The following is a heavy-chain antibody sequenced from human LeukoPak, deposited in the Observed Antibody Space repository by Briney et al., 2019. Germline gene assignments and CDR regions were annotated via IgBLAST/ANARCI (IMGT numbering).Heavy chain of an antibody. D-gene: IGHD5-18*01. J-gene: IGHJ4*02. CDR2: ISGSGGST. V-gene: IGHV3-23*01. Sequence: PGASLRLSCAASGFTFSSYAMSWVRQAPGKGLEWVLAISGSGGSTYYADSVKGRFTISRDNAKNSLYLQMNSLRAEDTAVYYCARDLLLQVDTAMASGDYWGQGTLVTVSS. CDR3: ARDLLLQVDTAMASGDY. CDR1: GFTFSSYA.